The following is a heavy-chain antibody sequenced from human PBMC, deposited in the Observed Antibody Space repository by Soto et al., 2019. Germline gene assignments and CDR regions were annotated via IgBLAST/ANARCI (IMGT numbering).Heavy chain of an antibody. CDR3: ARFWRGYLPDY. CDR2: IGADNSKT. Sequence: GASVKVSCKAFGYTFSTYGISWVRQAPGQGLEWMGWIGADNSKTNYAQKLQGRVTMTRDTSTSTAYMELRSLISDDTAVYYCARFWRGYLPDYWGQGNLVTVSS. CDR1: GYTFSTYG. D-gene: IGHD3-3*01. V-gene: IGHV1-18*01. J-gene: IGHJ4*02.